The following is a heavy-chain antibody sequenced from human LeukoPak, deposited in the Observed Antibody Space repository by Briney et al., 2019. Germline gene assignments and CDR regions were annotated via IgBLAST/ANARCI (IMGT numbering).Heavy chain of an antibody. Sequence: SETLSLTCTVSGGSISSYYWSWIRQPPGKGLEWIGYIYYSGSTNYNPSLKSRVTISVDTSKNQFSLKLSSVTAADTAVYYCARVYTDMVTRFFDYWGQGTLVTVSS. CDR2: IYYSGST. CDR1: GGSISSYY. CDR3: ARVYTDMVTRFFDY. D-gene: IGHD5-18*01. J-gene: IGHJ4*02. V-gene: IGHV4-59*01.